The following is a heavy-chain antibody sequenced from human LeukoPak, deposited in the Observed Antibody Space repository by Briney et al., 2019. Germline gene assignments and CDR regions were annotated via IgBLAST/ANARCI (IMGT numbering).Heavy chain of an antibody. CDR1: GFTVSSNY. D-gene: IGHD1-1*01. V-gene: IGHV3-53*01. CDR3: AKTGNPATGDY. CDR2: VYSGGST. Sequence: GGSLRLSCAASGFTVSSNYMSWVRQAPGKGLEWVSVVYSGGSTYYADSVKGRFTISRDNSKNTLYLQMNSLRAEDTAVYYCAKTGNPATGDYWGQGTLVTVSS. J-gene: IGHJ4*02.